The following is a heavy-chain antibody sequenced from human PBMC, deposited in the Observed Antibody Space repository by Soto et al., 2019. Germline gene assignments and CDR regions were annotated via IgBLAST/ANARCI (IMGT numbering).Heavy chain of an antibody. CDR2: ISAYNGNT. CDR1: GYTFTSYG. J-gene: IGHJ6*02. V-gene: IGHV1-18*01. CDR3: ARDTVVSARPIYYSGMDV. D-gene: IGHD6-6*01. Sequence: AASVKVSCKASGYTFTSYGISWVRQAPGQGLEWMGWISAYNGNTNYAQKLQGRVTMTTDTSTSTAYMELRSLRSDDTAVDYCARDTVVSARPIYYSGMDVWGQGTTVTVSS.